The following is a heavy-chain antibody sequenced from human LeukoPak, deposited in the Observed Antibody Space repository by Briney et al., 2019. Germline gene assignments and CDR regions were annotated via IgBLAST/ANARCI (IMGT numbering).Heavy chain of an antibody. Sequence: GGSLRLSFAASGLTFSSYAMGWVRQAPGKGLEWVSGITNVGGNTYDADYVKGRFTSSRDNSKNTLYLEMNSLRAEDTAVYYCAKGSGRAFYWGWYFDLWGRGTLVTVSS. J-gene: IGHJ2*01. V-gene: IGHV3-23*01. CDR1: GLTFSSYA. CDR2: ITNVGGNT. D-gene: IGHD7-27*01. CDR3: AKGSGRAFYWGWYFDL.